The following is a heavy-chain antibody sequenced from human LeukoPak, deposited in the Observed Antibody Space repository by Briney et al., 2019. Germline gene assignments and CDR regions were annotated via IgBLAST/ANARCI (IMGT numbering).Heavy chain of an antibody. V-gene: IGHV3-53*04. CDR3: ARVGHHLVGDY. D-gene: IGHD6-13*01. CDR1: VFTFSSYS. CDR2: IYSDGST. Sequence: GGSLRLSCAASVFTFSSYSMTWVRQAPGKGLEWVSFIYSDGSTYYAGPVRGRFTISRHNSKNTLELQMNSLRAEDTAVYYCARVGHHLVGDYWGQGTLVTVSS. J-gene: IGHJ4*02.